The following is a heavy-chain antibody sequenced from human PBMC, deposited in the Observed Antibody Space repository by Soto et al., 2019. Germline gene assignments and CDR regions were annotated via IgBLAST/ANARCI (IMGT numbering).Heavy chain of an antibody. CDR1: GFTFSTYY. D-gene: IGHD3-10*01. V-gene: IGHV3-74*01. CDR2: ITSDGSST. CDR3: ARERGGGFGDV. J-gene: IGHJ6*02. Sequence: EVQLVESGGGLVQPGGSLRLSCAASGFTFSTYYMNWVRQAPGKGLVWVARITSDGSSTTYADSVKGRFTISRANAKNTLYLHMNSLRAEDTAVYSCARERGGGFGDVWGQGTTVTVSS.